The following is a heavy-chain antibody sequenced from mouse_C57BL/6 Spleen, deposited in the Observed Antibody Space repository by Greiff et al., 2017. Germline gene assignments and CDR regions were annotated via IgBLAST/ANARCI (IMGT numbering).Heavy chain of an antibody. CDR1: GYTFTSYW. J-gene: IGHJ2*01. CDR2: IHPNSGST. CDR3: ARGIGYGNCYYFDY. V-gene: IGHV1-64*01. D-gene: IGHD2-1*01. Sequence: VQLQQPGAELVKPGASVKLSCKASGYTFTSYWMHWVKQRPGQGLEWIGMIHPNSGSTNYNEKFKSKATLTVDKSSSTAYMQLSSLTSEDSAVYYCARGIGYGNCYYFDYWGQGTTLTVSS.